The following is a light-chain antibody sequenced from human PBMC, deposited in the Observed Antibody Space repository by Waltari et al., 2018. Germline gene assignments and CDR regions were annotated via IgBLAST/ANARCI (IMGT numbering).Light chain of an antibody. CDR2: SNN. V-gene: IGLV1-44*01. J-gene: IGLJ2*01. CDR1: SSNIGSNT. Sequence: QSVLTQPPSASGTPGQRVTISCSGSSSNIGSNTVNWYQQLPGTAPKLLIYSNNQRPSGGPDRFAGSEAGTSACLAISGLQSEDEADDYCAAWDDSLNGVVFGGGTKLTVL. CDR3: AAWDDSLNGVV.